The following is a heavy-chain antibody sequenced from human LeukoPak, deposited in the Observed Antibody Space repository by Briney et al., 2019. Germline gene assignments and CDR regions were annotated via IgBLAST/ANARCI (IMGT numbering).Heavy chain of an antibody. CDR1: GGSFSGYY. D-gene: IGHD6-6*01. V-gene: IGHV4-34*01. J-gene: IGHJ4*02. CDR2: INHSGST. CDR3: ARGGSSIAARPRAGGVYY. Sequence: SEALSLTCAVYGGSFSGYYWSWIRQPPGKGLEWIGEINHSGSTNYNPSLKSRVTISVDTSKNQFSLKLSSVTAADTAVYYCARGGSSIAARPRAGGVYYWGQGTLATVSS.